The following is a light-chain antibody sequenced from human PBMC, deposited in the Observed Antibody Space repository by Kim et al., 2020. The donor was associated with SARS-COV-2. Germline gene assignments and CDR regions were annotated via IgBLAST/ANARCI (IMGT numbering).Light chain of an antibody. J-gene: IGLJ3*02. Sequence: NFMLTQPHSVSESPGETVTISCTRSSGSIASNYVQWYQQRPGRSPTTVIYEDDQRPSGVPDRFSGSIDRSSNSASLTISGLKTEDEADYYCQSYDGTNTWVFGGGTQLTVL. CDR3: QSYDGTNTWV. CDR2: EDD. CDR1: SGSIASNY. V-gene: IGLV6-57*01.